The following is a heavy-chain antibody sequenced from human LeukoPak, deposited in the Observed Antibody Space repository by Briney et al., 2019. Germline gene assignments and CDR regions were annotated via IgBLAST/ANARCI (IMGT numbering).Heavy chain of an antibody. CDR1: GFTFSTYE. J-gene: IGHJ4*02. D-gene: IGHD3-16*01. CDR3: VSAYGGLLDY. Sequence: GGSLRLSCAASGFTFSTYEMNWVRQVPGKGLEWVSYISGSGTAIYYADSVKGRFAISRYNTKNSMYLQMNSLRAEDTAVYYCVSAYGGLLDYWGQGTLVTVSS. CDR2: ISGSGTAI. V-gene: IGHV3-48*03.